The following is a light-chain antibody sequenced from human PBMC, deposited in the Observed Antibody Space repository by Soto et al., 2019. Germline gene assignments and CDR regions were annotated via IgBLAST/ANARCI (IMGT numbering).Light chain of an antibody. CDR2: GNN. Sequence: QSVLTQPPSVSGAPGQRVTISCTGSSSNIGAHYDVHWYQQLPGTAPKLLIYGNNNRPSWVPDRFSGSTSGTSASLAITGLQAEDEADYYCQSYDSSLSVVVFGGGTKLTVL. CDR3: QSYDSSLSVVV. J-gene: IGLJ2*01. V-gene: IGLV1-40*01. CDR1: SSNIGAHYD.